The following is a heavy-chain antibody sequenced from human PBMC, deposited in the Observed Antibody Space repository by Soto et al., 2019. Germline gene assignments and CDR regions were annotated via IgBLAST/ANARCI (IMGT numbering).Heavy chain of an antibody. Sequence: SETLSLTCTLSGGSVRAPDWWNWVRQSPDKGLEWIAEVHISGHSNYNPSLRSRVSVSIDSSKNQFYLNLNSVTAAGTAIYYCARVRQGCSANNCYLDPWGQGTPVPVYS. CDR2: VHISGHS. CDR3: ARVRQGCSANNCYLDP. D-gene: IGHD1-1*01. J-gene: IGHJ4*01. CDR1: GGSVRAPDW. V-gene: IGHV4-4*02.